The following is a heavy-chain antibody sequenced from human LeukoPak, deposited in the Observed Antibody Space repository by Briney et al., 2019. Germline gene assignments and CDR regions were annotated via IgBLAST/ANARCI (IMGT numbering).Heavy chain of an antibody. V-gene: IGHV3-48*04. Sequence: GGSLRLSWAASGFTFSSYSMKWVRQAPGKGREWVSYISSRRRTIYYADSVKGRFTISRDNAKNPLYLQMNSLRAEDTAVYYCARGVVRGAYNWFDPWGQGTLVTVSS. CDR3: ARGVVRGAYNWFDP. D-gene: IGHD3-10*01. J-gene: IGHJ5*02. CDR1: GFTFSSYS. CDR2: ISSRRRTI.